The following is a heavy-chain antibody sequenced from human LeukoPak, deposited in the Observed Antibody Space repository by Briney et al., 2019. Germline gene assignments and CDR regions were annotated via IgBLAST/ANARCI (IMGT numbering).Heavy chain of an antibody. D-gene: IGHD6-19*01. CDR2: LHYSGST. CDR1: GVSIRNYY. Sequence: SETLSLTCTVAGVSIRNYYWTWIRQTPGKGLEWIAYLHYSGSTSYNPSLKSRVTTSVDTSKNQFSLKLRSMTAADTAVYYCAREGLIYSSGMDYWGQGTLVTVSS. J-gene: IGHJ4*02. V-gene: IGHV4-59*12. CDR3: AREGLIYSSGMDY.